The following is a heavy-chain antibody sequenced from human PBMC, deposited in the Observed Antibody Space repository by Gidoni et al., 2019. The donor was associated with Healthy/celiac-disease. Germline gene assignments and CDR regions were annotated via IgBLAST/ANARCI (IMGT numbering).Heavy chain of an antibody. D-gene: IGHD2-8*01. V-gene: IGHV3-23*01. J-gene: IGHJ5*02. Sequence: EVQLLESGGGLVQPGGSLRLSCAASGFTFGSYAMGWFRQAPGKGLEWVSAISGSGGSTYYADAVKGRFTISRDNSKNTLYLQMNSLRAEDTAVYYCAKGAGIVWPRGFDPWGQGTLVTVSS. CDR1: GFTFGSYA. CDR2: ISGSGGST. CDR3: AKGAGIVWPRGFDP.